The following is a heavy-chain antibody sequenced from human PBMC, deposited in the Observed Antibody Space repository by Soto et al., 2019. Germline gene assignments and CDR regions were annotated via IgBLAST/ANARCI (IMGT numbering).Heavy chain of an antibody. D-gene: IGHD6-19*01. CDR1: GFTFSSYG. CDR2: IWYDGSNK. V-gene: IGHV3-33*01. J-gene: IGHJ5*02. Sequence: QVQLVESGGGVVQPGRSLRLSCAASGFTFSSYGMHWVRQAPGKGLEWVAVIWYDGSNKYYADSVKGRFTISRDNSQNTVYLQMNSLRAEDTAVYYCASSGSGWYAAPFDPWGQGTLVTVSS. CDR3: ASSGSGWYAAPFDP.